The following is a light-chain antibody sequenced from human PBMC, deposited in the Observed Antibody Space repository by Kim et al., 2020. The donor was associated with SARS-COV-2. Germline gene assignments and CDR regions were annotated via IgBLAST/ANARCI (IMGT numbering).Light chain of an antibody. CDR1: QIIGMN. J-gene: IGKJ4*01. V-gene: IGKV3-15*01. CDR2: DAS. CDR3: KQYANWSPFT. Sequence: VSPEERAALACRASQIIGMNVVWYQQRRGQSPRLLILDASTRATGVPDRFSGSGSGTEFTLTISRLQPEDFAVYYCKQYANWSPFTFGGGTKLEI.